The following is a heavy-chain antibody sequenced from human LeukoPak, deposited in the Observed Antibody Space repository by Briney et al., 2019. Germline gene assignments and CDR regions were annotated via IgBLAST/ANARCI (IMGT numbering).Heavy chain of an antibody. CDR2: ISGSGGST. V-gene: IGHV3-23*01. Sequence: GGSLRLSCAASGFTFSSYAMSWVRQAPGKGLEWVSAISGSGGSTYYADSVKGRFTISRDNSKNTLYLQMNSLGAEDTAVYYCAKDRDYDFWSGYSESGRFDYWGQGTLVTVSS. J-gene: IGHJ4*02. CDR1: GFTFSSYA. CDR3: AKDRDYDFWSGYSESGRFDY. D-gene: IGHD3-3*01.